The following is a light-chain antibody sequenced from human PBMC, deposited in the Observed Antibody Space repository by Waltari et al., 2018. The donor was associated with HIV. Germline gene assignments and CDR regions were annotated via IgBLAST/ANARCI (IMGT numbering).Light chain of an antibody. CDR2: KNI. J-gene: IGLJ1*01. CDR1: YSNLGSDN. CDR3: TGWDASLSEYV. Sequence: QSVLTQPPPASGTPGQRATIPCSGSYSNLGSDNVYWYQHLPGTAPKLLIYKNIQRPSGVPDRFSGSKSGASAYLASSGLRSEDEADYYCTGWDASLSEYVFGPGTRVTV. V-gene: IGLV1-47*01.